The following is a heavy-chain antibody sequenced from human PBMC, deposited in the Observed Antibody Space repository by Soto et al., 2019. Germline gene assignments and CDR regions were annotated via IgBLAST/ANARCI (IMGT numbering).Heavy chain of an antibody. CDR1: GGTFSSYT. J-gene: IGHJ6*04. Sequence: QVQLVQSGAEVKKPGSSVKVSCKASGGTFSSYTISWVRQAPGQGLEWMGRIITILGIANYAQKFQGRVTITADKSTSTAYMELSSLRSEDTAVYYCARGGGHSSSLLGRYYYYYYGMDVWGKGTTVTVSS. V-gene: IGHV1-69*02. CDR3: ARGGGHSSSLLGRYYYYYYGMDV. D-gene: IGHD6-13*01. CDR2: IITILGIA.